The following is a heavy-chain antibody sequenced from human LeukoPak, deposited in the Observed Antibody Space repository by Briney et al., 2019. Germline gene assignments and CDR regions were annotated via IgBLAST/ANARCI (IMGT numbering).Heavy chain of an antibody. CDR3: ASSGDDYDSTGYYYYYMDV. V-gene: IGHV1-18*01. J-gene: IGHJ6*03. D-gene: IGHD3-9*01. CDR1: GYTFTSYG. Sequence: ASVKVSCKASGYTFTSYGISWVRQAPGQGLEWMGWISAYNGNTNYAQKFQGRVTMTRDTSISTAYMELSRLRSDDTAVYYCASSGDDYDSTGYYYYYMDVWGKGTTVTVSS. CDR2: ISAYNGNT.